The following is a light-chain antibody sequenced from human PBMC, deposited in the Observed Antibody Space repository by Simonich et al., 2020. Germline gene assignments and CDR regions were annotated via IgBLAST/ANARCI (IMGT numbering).Light chain of an antibody. CDR1: QSLLHSAGKTY. V-gene: IGKV2D-29*02. CDR3: MQSIQLPLYT. CDR2: EGS. J-gene: IGKJ2*01. Sequence: DIVMTQTPLSLSVPPGQPASISCKSSQSLLHSAGKTYLYWYLQKPGQSPQLLIYEGSNRFSGVPDRFSGSGSGTDCTLKISRVEAEDVGVYYCMQSIQLPLYTFGQGTKLEIK.